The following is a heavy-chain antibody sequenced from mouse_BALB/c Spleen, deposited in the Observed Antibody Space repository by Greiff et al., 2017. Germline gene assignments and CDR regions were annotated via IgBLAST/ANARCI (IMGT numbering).Heavy chain of an antibody. Sequence: VQLKESGPGLVKPSQSLSLTCTVTGYSITSDYAWNWIRQFPGNKLEWMGYISYSGSTSYNPSLKSRISITRDTSKNQFFLQLNSVTTEDTATYYCATGDYGNYWYFDVWGAGTTVTVSS. CDR3: ATGDYGNYWYFDV. V-gene: IGHV3-2*02. CDR2: ISYSGST. D-gene: IGHD2-1*01. CDR1: GYSITSDYA. J-gene: IGHJ1*01.